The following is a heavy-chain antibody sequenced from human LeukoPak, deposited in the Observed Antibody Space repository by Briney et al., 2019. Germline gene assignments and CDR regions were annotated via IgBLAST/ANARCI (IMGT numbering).Heavy chain of an antibody. V-gene: IGHV1-18*01. Sequence: ASVKVFCKASGYTFTSYGISWVRQAPGQGLEWMGWISAYNGNTNYAQKLQGRVTMTTDTSTSTAYMELRSLRSDDTAVYYCARWLGELPYYYYGMDVWGQGTTVTVSS. CDR1: GYTFTSYG. J-gene: IGHJ6*02. CDR3: ARWLGELPYYYYGMDV. CDR2: ISAYNGNT. D-gene: IGHD3-10*01.